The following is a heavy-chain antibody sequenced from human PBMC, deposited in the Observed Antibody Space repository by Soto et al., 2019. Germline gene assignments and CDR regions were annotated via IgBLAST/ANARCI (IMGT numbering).Heavy chain of an antibody. D-gene: IGHD5-18*01. CDR3: ARADLYSYGSFDY. CDR2: INPNSGGT. CDR1: GYTFTGYY. V-gene: IGHV1-2*04. Sequence: QVQLVQSGAEVKKPGASVKVSCKASGYTFTGYYMHWVRQAPGQGLEWMGWINPNSGGTNYAQKLQGWVTMTRDTSISTAYMELSRLRSDDTAVYYCARADLYSYGSFDYWGQGTLVTVSS. J-gene: IGHJ4*02.